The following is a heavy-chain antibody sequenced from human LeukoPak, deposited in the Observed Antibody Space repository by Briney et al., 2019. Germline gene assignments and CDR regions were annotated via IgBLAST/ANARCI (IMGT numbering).Heavy chain of an antibody. Sequence: SVKVSCKASGGTFSSYAISWVRQAPGQALEWMGGIIPIFGTANYAQKFQGRVTITTDESTSTAYMELSSLRSEDTAVYYCASHRRERPAPVGMYYDFWSGYHTRGFDPWGQGTLVTVSS. V-gene: IGHV1-69*05. J-gene: IGHJ5*02. CDR3: ASHRRERPAPVGMYYDFWSGYHTRGFDP. D-gene: IGHD3-3*01. CDR2: IIPIFGTA. CDR1: GGTFSSYA.